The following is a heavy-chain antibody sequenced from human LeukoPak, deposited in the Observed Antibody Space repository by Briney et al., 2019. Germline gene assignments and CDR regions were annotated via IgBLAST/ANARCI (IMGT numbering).Heavy chain of an antibody. D-gene: IGHD1-14*01. CDR1: GFAVGSNY. J-gene: IGHJ4*02. CDR2: IYSGGAI. CDR3: ARRPGN. Sequence: GGSLRLSCVASGFAVGSNYMSWVRQAPGKGLEWVSLIYSGGAIRYADSVKGRFTISRDSSKNTLFLQMDDLTVEDTARYYCARRPGNWGQGILVTVSS. V-gene: IGHV3-53*01.